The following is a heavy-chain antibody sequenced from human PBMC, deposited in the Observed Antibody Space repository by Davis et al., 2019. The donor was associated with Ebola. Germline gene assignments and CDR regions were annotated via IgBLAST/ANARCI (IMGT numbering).Heavy chain of an antibody. CDR2: IVPRDSDA. CDR1: GYNFPSYW. CDR3: ARGSGGLYHYYYNGLDV. D-gene: IGHD2-15*01. Sequence: GESLKISCKGSGYNFPSYWIAWVRQMPGKGPEWMGIIVPRDSDARYSPSFQGQVTVSADTYNTTAYLEWSRLKASDSAIYYCARGSGGLYHYYYNGLDVWGQGTTVTVSS. J-gene: IGHJ6*01. V-gene: IGHV5-51*01.